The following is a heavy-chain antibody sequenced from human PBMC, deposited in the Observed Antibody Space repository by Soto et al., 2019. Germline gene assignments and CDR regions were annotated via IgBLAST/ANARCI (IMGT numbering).Heavy chain of an antibody. J-gene: IGHJ6*02. V-gene: IGHV4-31*03. CDR3: TGDNPLPYNCNSGKGYYGMDV. CDR2: IYYNSGST. Sequence: QVQLQESGPGLVKPSQTLSLTCIVSGGSISSGGYFWSRIRQRPGKGLEWIGNIYYNSGSTYYTPSLNSRDSIALDGSKKKLSPAPRSVTAADTAADFCTGDNPLPYNCNSGKGYYGMDVWGQGTTVIVS. CDR1: GGSISSGGYF. D-gene: IGHD1-20*01.